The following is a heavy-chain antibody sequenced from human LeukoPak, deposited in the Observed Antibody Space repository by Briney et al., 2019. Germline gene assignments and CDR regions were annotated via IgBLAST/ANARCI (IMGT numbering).Heavy chain of an antibody. D-gene: IGHD3-3*01. Sequence: GGSLRLPCAASGFTFSSYAMSWVRQAPGKGLEWVSAISGSGGSTYYADSVKGRFTISRDNSKNTLYLQMNSLRAEDTAVYYCAKEGMYYDFWSGYYSTGGLDYWGQGTLVTVSS. V-gene: IGHV3-23*01. CDR2: ISGSGGST. CDR3: AKEGMYYDFWSGYYSTGGLDY. CDR1: GFTFSSYA. J-gene: IGHJ4*02.